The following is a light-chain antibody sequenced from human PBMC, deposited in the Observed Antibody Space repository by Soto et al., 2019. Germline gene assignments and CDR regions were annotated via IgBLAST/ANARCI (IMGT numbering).Light chain of an antibody. CDR1: SSNIGAGYD. Sequence: QSVLTQPPSVSGAPGQRVTISCTGSSSNIGAGYDVHWYQQLPGTAPKLLIYGNSNRPSGVPDRFSGSKSGTSASLAITGGQAEDWADYYCQVYDSSLSGSVVFGGGTQLTVL. J-gene: IGLJ2*01. CDR3: QVYDSSLSGSVV. V-gene: IGLV1-40*01. CDR2: GNS.